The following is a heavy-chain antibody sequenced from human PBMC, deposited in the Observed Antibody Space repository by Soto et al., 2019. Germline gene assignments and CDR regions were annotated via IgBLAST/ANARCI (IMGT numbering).Heavy chain of an antibody. CDR1: GGTFSSYA. CDR2: IIPIFGTA. Sequence: ASVKVSCKASGGTFSSYAISWVRQAPGQGLEWMGGIIPIFGTANYAQKFQGRVTITADESTSTAYMELSSLRSEDTAVYYCARLRGSSRDGYNFHWYFDLWGRGTLVTVSS. J-gene: IGHJ2*01. D-gene: IGHD5-12*01. V-gene: IGHV1-69*13. CDR3: ARLRGSSRDGYNFHWYFDL.